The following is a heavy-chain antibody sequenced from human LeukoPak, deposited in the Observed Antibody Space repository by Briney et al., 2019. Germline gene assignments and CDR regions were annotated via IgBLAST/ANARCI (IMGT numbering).Heavy chain of an antibody. CDR1: GYTFTGYY. CDR3: ARGPDIVVVPAAISIHYYYYMDV. CDR2: INPNNGGT. J-gene: IGHJ6*03. D-gene: IGHD2-2*01. V-gene: IGHV1-2*02. Sequence: ASVKVSCKASGYTFTGYYMHWVRQAPGQGLEWMGWINPNNGGTNYAQKFQGRVTMTRDTSISTAYMELSRLRSDDTAGYYCARGPDIVVVPAAISIHYYYYMDVWGKGTTVTVSS.